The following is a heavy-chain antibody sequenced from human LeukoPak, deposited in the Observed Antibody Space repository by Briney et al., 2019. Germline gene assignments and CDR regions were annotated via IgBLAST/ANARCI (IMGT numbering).Heavy chain of an antibody. V-gene: IGHV1-2*02. CDR1: GYTFTGYY. D-gene: IGHD3-22*01. J-gene: IGHJ4*02. Sequence: ASVKVSCKASGYTFTGYYMHWVRQVPGQGLEWMGWINPNSGGTNYAQKFQGRVTMTRDTSISTAYMELSRLRSDDTAVYYCARGNYYDSSGTLDYWGQGTLVTVSS. CDR3: ARGNYYDSSGTLDY. CDR2: INPNSGGT.